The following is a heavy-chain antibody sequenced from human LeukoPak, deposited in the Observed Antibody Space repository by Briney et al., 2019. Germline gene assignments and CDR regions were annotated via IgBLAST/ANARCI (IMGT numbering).Heavy chain of an antibody. CDR2: IWYDGSNK. CDR1: GFTFSIYA. Sequence: PGTSLRLSCVASGFTFSIYAMHWVRQAPGKGLEWVAVIWYDGSNKYYADSVKGRFTISRDNSKNTLYLQMNSLRAEDTAVYYCAQSEQLVFSTFDYWGQGTLVTVSS. V-gene: IGHV3-33*01. D-gene: IGHD6-13*01. J-gene: IGHJ4*02. CDR3: AQSEQLVFSTFDY.